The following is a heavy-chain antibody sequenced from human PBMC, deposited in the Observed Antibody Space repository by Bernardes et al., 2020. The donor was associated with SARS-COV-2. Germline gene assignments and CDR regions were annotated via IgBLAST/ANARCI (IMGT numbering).Heavy chain of an antibody. CDR1: GYTFTSYG. CDR2: INTNTGNP. CDR3: ARRLPVRGVEYNWFDP. D-gene: IGHD3-10*01. Sequence: VKVSCKASGYTFTSYGMNWVRQAPGQGLEWMGWINTNTGNPMYAQGFTGRFVFSLDTSVSTAYLQISSLEAEDTAVYYCARRLPVRGVEYNWFDPWGQGTLVTVSS. J-gene: IGHJ5*02. V-gene: IGHV7-4-1*02.